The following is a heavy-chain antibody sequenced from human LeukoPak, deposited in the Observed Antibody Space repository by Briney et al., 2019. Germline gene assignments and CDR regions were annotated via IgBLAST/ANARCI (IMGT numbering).Heavy chain of an antibody. D-gene: IGHD4-11*01. CDR2: ISSSSSYI. Sequence: GGSLRLSCAASGFTFSSYSMNWVRQAPGKGLEWVSSISSSSSYIYYADSVKGRFTISRDNAKNSLYLQMNSLRAEDTAVYYCAKGGHATYSNYVPYYYYMDVWGKGTTVTVSS. CDR3: AKGGHATYSNYVPYYYYMDV. J-gene: IGHJ6*03. V-gene: IGHV3-21*04. CDR1: GFTFSSYS.